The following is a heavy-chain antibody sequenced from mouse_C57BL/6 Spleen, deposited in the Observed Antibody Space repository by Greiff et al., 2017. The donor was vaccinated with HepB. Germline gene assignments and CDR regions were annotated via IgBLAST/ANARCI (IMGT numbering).Heavy chain of an antibody. CDR3: ARDSSGYAWFAY. J-gene: IGHJ3*01. Sequence: EVQLVESGGGLVKPGGSLKLSCAASGFTFSSYAMSWVRQTPEKRLEWVATISDGGSYTYYPDNVKGRFTISRDNAKNNLYLQMSHLKSEDTAMYYCARDSSGYAWFAYWGQGTLVTVSA. CDR1: GFTFSSYA. D-gene: IGHD3-2*02. CDR2: ISDGGSYT. V-gene: IGHV5-4*01.